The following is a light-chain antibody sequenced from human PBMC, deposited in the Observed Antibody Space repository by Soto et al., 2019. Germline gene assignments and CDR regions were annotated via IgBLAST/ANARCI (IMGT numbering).Light chain of an antibody. CDR3: QTWGSGIVI. J-gene: IGLJ2*01. Sequence: QPVLTQSPSASASLGASVKLTCTLSSGHSNYAIAWHQQQPEKGPRYLMKLNRDGSHSKGDGIPNRFSGSSAGAERYLTNSSLQSEDEAGYYCQTWGSGIVIFGGGTKLAVL. CDR1: SGHSNYA. CDR2: LNRDGSH. V-gene: IGLV4-69*01.